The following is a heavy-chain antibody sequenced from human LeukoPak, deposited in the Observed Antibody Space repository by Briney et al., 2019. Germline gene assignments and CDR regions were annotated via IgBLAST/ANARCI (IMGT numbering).Heavy chain of an antibody. CDR1: GFTFSSYA. CDR2: VSDSGDGT. V-gene: IGHV3-23*01. CDR3: ARAMMGPAIIAAAGH. D-gene: IGHD6-13*01. J-gene: IGHJ4*02. Sequence: GGSLRLSCAASGFTFSSYAMYWVRQAPGKGLEWVLGVSDSGDGTHYADSVKGRFTISRDNAKNSLYLQMNSPRAEDTAVYYCARAMMGPAIIAAAGHWGQGTLVTVSS.